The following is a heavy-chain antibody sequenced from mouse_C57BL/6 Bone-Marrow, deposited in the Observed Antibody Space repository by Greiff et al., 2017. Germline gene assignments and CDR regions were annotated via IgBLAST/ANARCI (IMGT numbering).Heavy chain of an antibody. J-gene: IGHJ3*01. Sequence: QVQLQQPGAELVRPGTSVKLSCKASGYTFTSYWMHWVKQRPGQGLEWIGVIDPSDSYTNYNQKFKGKATLTVDTSSSTAYMQLSSLTSEDSAVYYCARDLGWLAYWGQGTLVTVSA. CDR3: ARDLGWLAY. CDR2: IDPSDSYT. V-gene: IGHV1-59*01. CDR1: GYTFTSYW.